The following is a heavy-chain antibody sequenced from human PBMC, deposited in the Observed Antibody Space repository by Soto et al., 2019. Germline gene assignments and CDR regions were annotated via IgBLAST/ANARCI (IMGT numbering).Heavy chain of an antibody. D-gene: IGHD2-15*01. J-gene: IGHJ3*01. CDR2: ISVFNGNT. CDR1: GYTFTGYG. V-gene: IGHV1-18*01. Sequence: QVQLVQSGAEVKKPGASVKVSCKTSGYTFTGYGINWVRPAPGHGLEWMGWISVFNGNTKYGQNIQDRVIMTTDTSTSTAYMALRSLRSDDTAVYFCGRDGSGGIIESWGQGTMLIVSS. CDR3: GRDGSGGIIES.